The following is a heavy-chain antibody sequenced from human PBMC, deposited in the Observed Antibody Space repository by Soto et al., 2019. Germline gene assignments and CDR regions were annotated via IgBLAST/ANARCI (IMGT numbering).Heavy chain of an antibody. CDR2: IYWNDDK. CDR1: GFSLRTSGVG. V-gene: IGHV2-5*01. J-gene: IGHJ5*02. D-gene: IGHD6-19*01. CDR3: AKSGSSGWYGWFDP. Sequence: PTRVNPTQTLTLTCIFSGFSLRTSGVGVGWIRQPPGKALEWLGFIYWNDDKRYSPSLKSRLTITKDTSKNQVVLTMTNMDPVDTATYYCAKSGSSGWYGWFDPWGQGTLVTVSS.